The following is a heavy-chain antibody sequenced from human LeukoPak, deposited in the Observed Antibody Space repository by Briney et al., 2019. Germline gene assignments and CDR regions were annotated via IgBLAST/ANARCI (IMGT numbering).Heavy chain of an antibody. CDR3: AEELMNRSVYGSGSYVIDY. CDR2: ISGGGGST. D-gene: IGHD3-10*01. Sequence: GGSLRLSCAASGFTFSSYAMSWVRQAPGKGLEWVSAISGGGGSTYYAASVKGRFTISRDNSKNTLYLQMNSLRAEDTAVYYCAEELMNRSVYGSGSYVIDYWGQGTLVTVSS. V-gene: IGHV3-23*01. CDR1: GFTFSSYA. J-gene: IGHJ4*02.